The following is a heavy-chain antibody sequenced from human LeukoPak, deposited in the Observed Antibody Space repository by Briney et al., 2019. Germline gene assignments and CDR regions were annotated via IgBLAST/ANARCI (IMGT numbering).Heavy chain of an antibody. V-gene: IGHV4-39*01. CDR3: ARQVVVVAATKSLDY. CDR1: GGSISSSSYY. D-gene: IGHD2-15*01. J-gene: IGHJ4*02. Sequence: PSETLSLTCTVSGGSISSSSYYWGWIRQPPGKGLEWIGNIYYTGRTYYNLSLKSRVTISVDTSKNQFSLKLSSVTAADTAVYYCARQVVVVAATKSLDYWGQGTLVTVSS. CDR2: IYYTGRT.